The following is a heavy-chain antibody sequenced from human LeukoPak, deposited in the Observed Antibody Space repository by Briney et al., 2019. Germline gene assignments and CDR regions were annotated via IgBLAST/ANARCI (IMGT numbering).Heavy chain of an antibody. CDR3: AKDVEYSYGSHFDC. V-gene: IGHV3-30-3*01. Sequence: GGSLRLSCAASGFTFSSYAMHWVRQAPGKGLEWVAVISYDGSNKYYADSVKGRFTISRDNSKNTLYLQMNSLRAEDTAVYYCAKDVEYSYGSHFDCWGQGSLVTVSS. CDR1: GFTFSSYA. D-gene: IGHD6-6*01. J-gene: IGHJ4*02. CDR2: ISYDGSNK.